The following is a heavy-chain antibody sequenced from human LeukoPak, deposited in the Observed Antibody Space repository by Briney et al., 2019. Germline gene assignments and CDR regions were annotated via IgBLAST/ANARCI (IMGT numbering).Heavy chain of an antibody. CDR2: ISSSSSYI. D-gene: IGHD5-18*01. CDR1: GFTFSSYS. V-gene: IGHV3-21*01. Sequence: GGCLRLSCAASGFTFSSYSMNWVRQAPGKGLEWVSSISSSSSYIYDADSVKGRFTISRDNAKNSLYLQMNGLRAEDTAVYYCASGYSYGKHWGQGTLVTVSA. J-gene: IGHJ4*02. CDR3: ASGYSYGKH.